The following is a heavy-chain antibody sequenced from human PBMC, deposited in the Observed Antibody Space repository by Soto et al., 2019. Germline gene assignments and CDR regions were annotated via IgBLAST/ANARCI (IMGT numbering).Heavy chain of an antibody. CDR3: ARGSRLLWFGELLFILRGAFHY. J-gene: IGHJ4*02. Sequence: XETLSLTWAVDGGSFSGYYWSWIRQPQGKGLEWIGEINHSGRTNYNRSLKGRGTISVDTSKNQFSLQLSSVTAADTAVYYCARGSRLLWFGELLFILRGAFHYWGQGTRVTVS. CDR1: GGSFSGYY. V-gene: IGHV4-34*01. D-gene: IGHD3-10*01. CDR2: INHSGRT.